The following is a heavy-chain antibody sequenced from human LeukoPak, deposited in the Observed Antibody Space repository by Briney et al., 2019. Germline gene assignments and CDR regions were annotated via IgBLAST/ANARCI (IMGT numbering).Heavy chain of an antibody. V-gene: IGHV3-30*02. CDR1: GFTFSSYG. CDR2: IRYDGSNK. Sequence: GGSLRLSCAASGFTFSSYGMHWVRQAPGKGLEWVAFIRYDGSNKYYADSVKGRFTISRDNSKNTLYLQMNSLRAEDTAVYYCASSRGSYYDAFDIWGQGTMVTVSS. CDR3: ASSRGSYYDAFDI. D-gene: IGHD1-26*01. J-gene: IGHJ3*02.